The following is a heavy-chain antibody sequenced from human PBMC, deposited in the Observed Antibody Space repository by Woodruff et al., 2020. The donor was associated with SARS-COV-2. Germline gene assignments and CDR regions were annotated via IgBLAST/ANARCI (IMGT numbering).Heavy chain of an antibody. CDR2: IIPKFAAA. CDR3: ARDRGGRGRGPNWFDP. D-gene: IGHD3-10*01. Sequence: WKGWIIPKFAAATYAQQFQGRVSITADESTSTVYMELSSLRSEDSALYYCARDRGGRGRGPNWFDPWGQGTLVTVSS. V-gene: IGHV1-69*01. J-gene: IGHJ5*02.